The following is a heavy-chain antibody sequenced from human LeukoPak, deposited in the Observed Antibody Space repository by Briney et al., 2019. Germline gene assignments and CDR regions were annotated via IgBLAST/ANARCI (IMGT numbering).Heavy chain of an antibody. J-gene: IGHJ4*02. CDR3: AARRLYYFDY. CDR1: GGSISSYY. CDR2: IYHSGST. Sequence: SETLSLTCTVSGGSISSYYWSWIRQPPGKGLEWIGYIYHSGSTNYNPSLKSRVTISVDTSKNQFSLKLSSVTAADTAVYYCAARRLYYFDYWGQGTLVTVSS. D-gene: IGHD2/OR15-2a*01. V-gene: IGHV4-59*03.